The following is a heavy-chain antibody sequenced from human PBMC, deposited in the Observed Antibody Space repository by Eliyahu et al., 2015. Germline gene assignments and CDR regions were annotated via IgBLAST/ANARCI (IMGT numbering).Heavy chain of an antibody. Sequence: QVQLVQSGAEVKKPGASVKVSCKVSGYTFXGXYXXXXRQAPGQGLEWMGWINPNSGGTNYAQKFQGWVTMTRDTSISTAYMELSRLRSDDTAVYYCARAWGVVPAAMPSRIYGMDVWGQGTTVTVS. D-gene: IGHD2-2*01. J-gene: IGHJ6*02. CDR1: GYTFXGXY. V-gene: IGHV1-2*04. CDR3: ARAWGVVPAAMPSRIYGMDV. CDR2: INPNSGGT.